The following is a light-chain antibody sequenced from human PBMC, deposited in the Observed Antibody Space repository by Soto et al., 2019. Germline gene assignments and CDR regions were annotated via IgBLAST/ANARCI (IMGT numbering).Light chain of an antibody. V-gene: IGKV3D-20*02. CDR1: QSVSSSY. CDR2: GAS. Sequence: IVLTQSPGTLSLSPGERATLSCRASQSVSSSYLAWYQQKPGQAPRLLILGASTRATGIPARFGGSGSGTDFTLTINGLEPEDFAVYYCQQRNVWPPITFGQGTRLEV. CDR3: QQRNVWPPIT. J-gene: IGKJ5*01.